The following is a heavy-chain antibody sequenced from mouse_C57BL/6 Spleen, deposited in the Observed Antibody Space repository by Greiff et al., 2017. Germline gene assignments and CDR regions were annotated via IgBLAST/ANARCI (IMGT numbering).Heavy chain of an antibody. D-gene: IGHD1-1*01. V-gene: IGHV1-7*01. CDR2: INPSSGYT. Sequence: VQLQQSGAELAKPGASVKLSCKASGYTFTSYWMHWVKQRPGQGLEWIGYINPSSGYTKYNQKFKDKATLTSDKSSSTAYMQLSSLTYEDSAVYYCARATVGAGNYFDYWGQGTTLTVSS. J-gene: IGHJ2*01. CDR3: ARATVGAGNYFDY. CDR1: GYTFTSYW.